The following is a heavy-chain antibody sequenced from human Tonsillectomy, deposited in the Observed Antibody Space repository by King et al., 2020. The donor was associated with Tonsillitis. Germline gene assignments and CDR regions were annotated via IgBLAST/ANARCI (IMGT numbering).Heavy chain of an antibody. V-gene: IGHV4-34*01. D-gene: IGHD1-7*01. J-gene: IGHJ5*02. Sequence: VQLQQWGAGLLKPSGTLSLTCAVYGGSFSGYYWSWIRQPPGKGLEWIGEINHSGSTNYNPSLKSRVTISVDTSKNQFSLKLSSVTAADTAVYYCARYNWNYGGFDPWGQGTLVTVSS. CDR1: GGSFSGYY. CDR3: ARYNWNYGGFDP. CDR2: INHSGST.